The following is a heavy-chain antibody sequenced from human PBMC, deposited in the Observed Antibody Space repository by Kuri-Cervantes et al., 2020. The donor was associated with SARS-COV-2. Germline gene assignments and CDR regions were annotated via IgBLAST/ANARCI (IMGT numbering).Heavy chain of an antibody. J-gene: IGHJ4*02. Sequence: LALTCAASGFTFDDYAMHWVRQAPGKGLEWVSGISWNGVSIGYADSVKGRFTISRDNDKNTLHLQMNGLRAEDTAVFYCATQEGAYWGQGTLVTVSS. CDR1: GFTFDDYA. V-gene: IGHV3-9*01. CDR2: ISWNGVSI. CDR3: ATQEGAY.